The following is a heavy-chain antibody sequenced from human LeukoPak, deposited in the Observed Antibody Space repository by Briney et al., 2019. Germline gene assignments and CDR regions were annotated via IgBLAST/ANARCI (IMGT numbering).Heavy chain of an antibody. V-gene: IGHV3-74*01. CDR1: GLTFSGFW. Sequence: PGGSLRLSCAASGLTFSGFWMHWVRQAPGKGLVWVSRINSDGSTTGYADSVKGRFTVSRDNAKNTLYLQMNSLRDEDTAVYYCVRDRGSPTLFEYWGQGAQVTVSS. D-gene: IGHD1-26*01. CDR3: VRDRGSPTLFEY. J-gene: IGHJ4*02. CDR2: INSDGSTT.